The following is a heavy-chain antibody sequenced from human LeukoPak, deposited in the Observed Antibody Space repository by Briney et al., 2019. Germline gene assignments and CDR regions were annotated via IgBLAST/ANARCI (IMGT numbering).Heavy chain of an antibody. CDR3: ARAGATIFGVVIIAEYYFDY. J-gene: IGHJ4*02. Sequence: GGSLRLSCAASGLTFSSYSMNWVRQAPGKGLEWVSSISSSSSYIYYADSVKGRFTISRDNAKNSLYLQMNSLRAEDTAVYYCARAGATIFGVVIIAEYYFDYWGQGTLVTVSS. V-gene: IGHV3-21*01. D-gene: IGHD3-3*01. CDR1: GLTFSSYS. CDR2: ISSSSSYI.